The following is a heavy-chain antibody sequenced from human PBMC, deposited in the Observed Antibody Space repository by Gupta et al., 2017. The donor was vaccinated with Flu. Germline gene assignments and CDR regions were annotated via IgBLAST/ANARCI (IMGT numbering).Heavy chain of an antibody. Sequence: TCNVSCGSITGYYWSWIRQSPGKGLEWIGYIFYTGNTHYSPSLKNRVIISIDMSKNQFSLKLNSVTAADTAIYYCAREERVGITNYFQFWGQGSLVTVS. CDR1: CGSITGYY. CDR3: AREERVGITNYFQF. V-gene: IGHV4-59*01. CDR2: IFYTGNT. J-gene: IGHJ1*01. D-gene: IGHD4/OR15-4a*01.